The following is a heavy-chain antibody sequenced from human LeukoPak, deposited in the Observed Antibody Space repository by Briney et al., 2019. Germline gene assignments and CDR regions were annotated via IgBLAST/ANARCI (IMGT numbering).Heavy chain of an antibody. CDR2: MNPNSGNT. J-gene: IGHJ5*02. CDR1: GYTFTSYD. Sequence: ASVKVSCKASGYTFTSYDINWVRQATGQGLEWMGWMNPNSGNTGYAQKFQGRVTMTRSTSISTAYMELSSLRSEDTAVYYCASSYYDSSGYYEGDWFDPWGQGTLVTVSS. V-gene: IGHV1-8*01. D-gene: IGHD3-22*01. CDR3: ASSYYDSSGYYEGDWFDP.